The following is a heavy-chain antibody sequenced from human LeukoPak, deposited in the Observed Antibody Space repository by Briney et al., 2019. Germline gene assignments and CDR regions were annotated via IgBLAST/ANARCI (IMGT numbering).Heavy chain of an antibody. CDR1: GGTFSSYA. D-gene: IGHD2-2*01. J-gene: IGHJ4*02. Sequence: SVKVSCKASGGTFSSYAISWVRQAPGQGLEWMGGIIPIFGTANYAQKFQGRVTITADESTSTAYMELSSLRSEDTAVYYCASGYCSSTSCPLSSSGDYWGQGTLVTVSS. CDR2: IIPIFGTA. V-gene: IGHV1-69*13. CDR3: ASGYCSSTSCPLSSSGDY.